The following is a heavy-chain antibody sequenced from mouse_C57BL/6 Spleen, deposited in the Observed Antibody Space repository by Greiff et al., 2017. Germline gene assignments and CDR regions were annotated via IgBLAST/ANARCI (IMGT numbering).Heavy chain of an antibody. D-gene: IGHD1-1*01. CDR3: ARVYYGSSHEAMDY. J-gene: IGHJ4*01. CDR1: GYTFTSYW. CDR2: IYPGSGST. V-gene: IGHV1-55*01. Sequence: QVQLQQPGAELVKPGASVKMSCKASGYTFTSYWITWVKQRPGQGLEWIGDIYPGSGSTNYNEKFKSKATLTVDTSSSTAYMQLSSLTSEDSAVYYCARVYYGSSHEAMDYWGQGTSVTVAS.